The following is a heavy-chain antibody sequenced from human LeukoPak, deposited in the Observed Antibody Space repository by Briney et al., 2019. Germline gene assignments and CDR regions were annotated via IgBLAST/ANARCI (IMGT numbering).Heavy chain of an antibody. J-gene: IGHJ4*02. D-gene: IGHD1-26*01. CDR3: ARDPSMARVRELPRFDY. Sequence: GGSLRLSCAASGFTFSSYAMHWVRQAPGKGLEWVAVISYDGSNKYYADSVKGRFTISRDNSKNTLYLQMNSLRAEDTAVYYCARDPSMARVRELPRFDYWGQGTLVTVSS. V-gene: IGHV3-30-3*01. CDR1: GFTFSSYA. CDR2: ISYDGSNK.